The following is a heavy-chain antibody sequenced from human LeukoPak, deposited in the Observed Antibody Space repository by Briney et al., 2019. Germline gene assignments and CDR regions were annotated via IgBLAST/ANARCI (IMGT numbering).Heavy chain of an antibody. Sequence: GGSLRLSCAAPGFTFSSYAMGWVRQAPGKGLEWVSAISGSGGATYYADSVKGRFTISRDNSKNTLYLQMNSLRAEDTAVYYCAKGEVVGLYYFDYWGQGTLVTVSS. V-gene: IGHV3-23*01. J-gene: IGHJ4*02. CDR2: ISGSGGAT. D-gene: IGHD1-26*01. CDR1: GFTFSSYA. CDR3: AKGEVVGLYYFDY.